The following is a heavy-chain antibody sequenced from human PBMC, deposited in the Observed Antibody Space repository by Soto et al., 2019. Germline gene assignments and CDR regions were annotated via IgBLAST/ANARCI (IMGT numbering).Heavy chain of an antibody. D-gene: IGHD3-3*01. Sequence: PSETLSLTCTVSGGSISSGGYYWSWIRQHPGKGLEWIGSIYYSGSTYYNPSLKSRVTISVDTSKNQFSLKLSSVTAADTAVYYCARAAFWSGYYNIDYWGQGTLVTVSS. V-gene: IGHV4-39*07. J-gene: IGHJ4*02. CDR2: IYYSGST. CDR3: ARAAFWSGYYNIDY. CDR1: GGSISSGGYY.